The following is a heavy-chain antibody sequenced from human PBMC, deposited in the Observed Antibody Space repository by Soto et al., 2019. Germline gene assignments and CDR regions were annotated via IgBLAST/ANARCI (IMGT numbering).Heavy chain of an antibody. V-gene: IGHV3-23*01. J-gene: IGHJ4*02. CDR2: ISGSGGST. CDR3: AKRKSSYWELLWDY. Sequence: PGGSLRLSCAASGFTFSSYAMSWVRQAPGKGLEWVSAISGSGGSTYYADSVKGRFTISRDNSKNTLYLQMNSLRAEDTAVYYCAKRKSSYWELLWDYWGQGTLVTVSS. CDR1: GFTFSSYA. D-gene: IGHD1-26*01.